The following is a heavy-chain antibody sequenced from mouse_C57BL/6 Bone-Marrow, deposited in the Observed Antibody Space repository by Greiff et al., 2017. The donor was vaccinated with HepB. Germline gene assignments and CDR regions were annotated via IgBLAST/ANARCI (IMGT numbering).Heavy chain of an antibody. V-gene: IGHV5-6*01. CDR1: GFTFSSYG. Sequence: EVQVVESGGDLVKPGGSLKLSCAASGFTFSSYGMSWVRQTPDKRLEWVATISSGGSYTYYPDSVKGRFTISRDNAKNTLYLQMSSLKSEDTAMYYCARHHYWGQGTTLTVSS. CDR2: ISSGGSYT. J-gene: IGHJ2*01. CDR3: ARHHY.